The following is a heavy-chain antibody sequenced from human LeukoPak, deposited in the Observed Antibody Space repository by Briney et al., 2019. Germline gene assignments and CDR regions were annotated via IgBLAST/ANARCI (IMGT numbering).Heavy chain of an antibody. CDR2: MNPNSGNT. CDR3: AKARLTWYGDVSTFDH. CDR1: GYTFTSYD. V-gene: IGHV1-8*01. Sequence: GASVKVSCKASGYTFTSYDINWVRQATGQGLEWMGCMNPNSGNTVYAQKFQGRVTMTRNTSISTAYMELSSLRSEDTAVYYCAKARLTWYGDVSTFDHWGQGTLVTASS. D-gene: IGHD4-17*01. J-gene: IGHJ4*02.